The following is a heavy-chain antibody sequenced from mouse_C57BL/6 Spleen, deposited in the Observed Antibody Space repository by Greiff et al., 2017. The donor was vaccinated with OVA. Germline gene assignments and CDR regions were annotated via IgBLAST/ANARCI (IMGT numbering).Heavy chain of an antibody. J-gene: IGHJ3*01. CDR2: ISSGGSYT. V-gene: IGHV5-6*01. CDR3: ARHYHYYGSSLGS. CDR1: GFTFSSYG. D-gene: IGHD1-1*01. Sequence: EVKLQESGGDLVKPGGSLKLSCAASGFTFSSYGMSWVRQTPDKRLEWVATISSGGSYTYYPDSVKGRFTISRDNAKNTLYLQMSSLKSEDTAMYYCARHYHYYGSSLGSWGQGTLVTVSA.